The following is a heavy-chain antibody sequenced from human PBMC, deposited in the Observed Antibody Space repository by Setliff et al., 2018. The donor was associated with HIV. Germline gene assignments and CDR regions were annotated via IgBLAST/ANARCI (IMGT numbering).Heavy chain of an antibody. J-gene: IGHJ4*02. CDR2: INAGDDNT. CDR3: TGEYDRSGYPNDIDY. Sequence: ASVKVSCKAFGYTFSTNAIHWVRQAPGQRLEWMGYINAGDDNTRYSEKFQGRVTITRDTSANTAYMELNSLKTEDTAVYYCTGEYDRSGYPNDIDYWGQGTLVTVS. CDR1: GYTFSTNA. D-gene: IGHD3-22*01. V-gene: IGHV1-3*01.